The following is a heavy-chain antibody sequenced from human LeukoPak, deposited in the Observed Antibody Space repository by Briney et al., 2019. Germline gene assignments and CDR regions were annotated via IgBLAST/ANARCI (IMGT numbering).Heavy chain of an antibody. CDR2: IIPIFGTA. J-gene: IGHJ5*02. CDR1: GGTFSSYA. D-gene: IGHD6-13*01. Sequence: ASVKVSCKASGGTFSSYAISWVRQAPGQGLEWMGGIIPIFGTANYVQKFQGRVTITADESTSTAYMELSSLRSEDTAVYYCARSLIAAAGTSELVDPWGQGTLVTVSS. V-gene: IGHV1-69*13. CDR3: ARSLIAAAGTSELVDP.